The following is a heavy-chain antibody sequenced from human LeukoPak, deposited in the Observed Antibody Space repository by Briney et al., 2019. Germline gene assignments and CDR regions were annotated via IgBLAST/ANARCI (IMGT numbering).Heavy chain of an antibody. D-gene: IGHD2-21*02. V-gene: IGHV1-69*05. Sequence: SVKVSCKASGGTFSSYAISWVRQAPGQGLESMGRIIPIFGTANYAQKFQGRVTITTDESTSTAYMELSSLRSEDTAVYYCARTHIVVVTANYYMDVWGKGTTVTVSS. J-gene: IGHJ6*03. CDR3: ARTHIVVVTANYYMDV. CDR1: GGTFSSYA. CDR2: IIPIFGTA.